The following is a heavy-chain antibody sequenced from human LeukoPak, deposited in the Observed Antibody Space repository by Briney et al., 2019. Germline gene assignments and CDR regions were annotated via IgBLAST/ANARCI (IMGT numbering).Heavy chain of an antibody. V-gene: IGHV3-9*03. Sequence: GRSLKLSCAASGFTFDDYAMHWVRQAPGKGLEWVSGISWNSGNIGYADSVKGRFTISRDNAKKSLYLQMNSLRAEDMALYYCAKGTYYDFRSGYSFDPWGQGTLVTASS. J-gene: IGHJ5*02. CDR2: ISWNSGNI. D-gene: IGHD3-3*01. CDR3: AKGTYYDFRSGYSFDP. CDR1: GFTFDDYA.